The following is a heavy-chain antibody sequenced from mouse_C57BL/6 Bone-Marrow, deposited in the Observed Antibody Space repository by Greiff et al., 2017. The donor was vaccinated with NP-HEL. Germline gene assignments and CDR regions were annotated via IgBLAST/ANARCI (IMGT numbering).Heavy chain of an antibody. D-gene: IGHD1-1*01. CDR1: GYSFTGYY. CDR2: INPSTGGT. Sequence: EVQVVESGPELVKPGASVKISCKASGYSFTGYYMNWVKQSPEKSLEWIGEINPSTGGTTYNQKFKAKATLTVDKSSSTAYMQLKSLTSEDSAVYYGARRPPYYYGSRGYFDYWGQGTTLTVSS. V-gene: IGHV1-42*01. CDR3: ARRPPYYYGSRGYFDY. J-gene: IGHJ2*01.